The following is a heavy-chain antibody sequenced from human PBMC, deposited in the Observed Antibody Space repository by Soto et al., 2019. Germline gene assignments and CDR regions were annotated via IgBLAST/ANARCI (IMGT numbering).Heavy chain of an antibody. J-gene: IGHJ6*02. V-gene: IGHV4-59*01. CDR2: IYYSGST. Sequence: SETLSLTCTVSGGSISSYYWSWIRQPPGKGLEWIGYIYYSGSTNYNPSLKSRVTMSVDTPKNQFSLKLSSVTAADTAVYYCARRGYGPGFPYYYGIDVWGQGTTVTVSS. D-gene: IGHD3-10*01. CDR1: GGSISSYY. CDR3: ARRGYGPGFPYYYGIDV.